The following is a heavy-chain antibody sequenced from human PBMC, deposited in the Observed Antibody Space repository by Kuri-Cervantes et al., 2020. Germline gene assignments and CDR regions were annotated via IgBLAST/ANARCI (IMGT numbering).Heavy chain of an antibody. V-gene: IGHV3-7*01. CDR1: GFTFSSYW. CDR3: ARSIAAAGIELDY. J-gene: IGHJ4*02. D-gene: IGHD6-13*01. Sequence: GESLKISCAASGFTFSSYWMTWVRQAPGKGLEWVANIKLDGSAIFYADSVKGRFTISRDNSKNTLYLQMNSLRAEDTAVYYCARSIAAAGIELDYWGQGTLVTVSS. CDR2: IKLDGSAI.